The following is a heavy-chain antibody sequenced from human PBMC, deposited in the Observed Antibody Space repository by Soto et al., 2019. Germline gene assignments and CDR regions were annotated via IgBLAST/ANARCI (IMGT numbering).Heavy chain of an antibody. D-gene: IGHD7-27*01. CDR3: ARIERTPGD. CDR1: GFTFSSYA. CDR2: ISYDGSNK. Sequence: QVQLVESGGGVVQPGRSLRLSCAASGFTFSSYAMHWVRQAPGKGLEWVAVISYDGSNKYYADSVKGRITISRDNSKNTLYLQMNSLRAVDTAVYYWARIERTPGDWGQGTLVTVSS. V-gene: IGHV3-30-3*01. J-gene: IGHJ1*01.